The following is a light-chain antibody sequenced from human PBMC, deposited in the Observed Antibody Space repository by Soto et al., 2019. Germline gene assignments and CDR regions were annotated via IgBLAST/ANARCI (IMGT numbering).Light chain of an antibody. CDR3: QQYGSSGGIT. CDR2: GAS. V-gene: IGKV3-20*01. Sequence: EIVLTQSPVTLSLSPGERATLSCRASQSVNNNYLAWFQQKPGQAPKLLIYGASSRATGIPDRFSGSGSGTDFTLTITRLEPEDSAMYYCQQYGSSGGITFGHGTRLEIK. J-gene: IGKJ5*01. CDR1: QSVNNNY.